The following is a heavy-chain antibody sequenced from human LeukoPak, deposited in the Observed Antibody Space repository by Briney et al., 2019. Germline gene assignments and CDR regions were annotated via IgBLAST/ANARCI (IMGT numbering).Heavy chain of an antibody. Sequence: GASLRLSCAASGFIFSNYAMYWVRQAPGEGLEWVSAISGRSDNTYYADSVKGRFTLSRDSSKNTLYLQMNSQRADDTAVYYCAKWGDYDVLTGYYVSDFWGQGTLVTVSS. J-gene: IGHJ4*02. D-gene: IGHD3-9*01. CDR2: ISGRSDNT. V-gene: IGHV3-23*01. CDR1: GFIFSNYA. CDR3: AKWGDYDVLTGYYVSDF.